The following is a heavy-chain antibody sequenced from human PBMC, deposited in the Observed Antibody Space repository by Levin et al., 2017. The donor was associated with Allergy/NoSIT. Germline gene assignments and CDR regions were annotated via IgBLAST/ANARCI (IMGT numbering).Heavy chain of an antibody. D-gene: IGHD3-10*01. CDR1: GYSFTGYY. Sequence: GESLKISCKASGYSFTGYYINWVRQAPGQGLEWMGWINPSSGDTNYEQKFQGRVTMARDTSIGTAYMELSRLRSDDTAVYYCARVGLYGSGSYLLYWGQGTLVTVSS. V-gene: IGHV1-2*02. CDR3: ARVGLYGSGSYLLY. J-gene: IGHJ4*02. CDR2: INPSSGDT.